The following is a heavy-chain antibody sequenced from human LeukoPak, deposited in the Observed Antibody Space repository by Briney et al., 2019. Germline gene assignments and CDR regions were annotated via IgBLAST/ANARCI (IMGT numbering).Heavy chain of an antibody. Sequence: GGSLRLFCAASGFTFSSYSMMWVRQAPGKGLEWVSYISSSSTTIHYADSVKGRFTISRDNAKNSVYLQMNSLRAEDTAVYYCAELGITMIGGVWGKGTTVTISS. V-gene: IGHV3-48*01. D-gene: IGHD3-10*02. CDR1: GFTFSSYS. CDR3: AELGITMIGGV. CDR2: ISSSSTTI. J-gene: IGHJ6*04.